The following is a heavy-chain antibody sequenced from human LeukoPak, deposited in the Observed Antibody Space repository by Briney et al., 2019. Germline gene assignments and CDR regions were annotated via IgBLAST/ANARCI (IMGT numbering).Heavy chain of an antibody. CDR3: ARVRQYYDSSGYYGY. Sequence: ASVKVSCKASGYTFTGYYMHWVRQAPGQGLEWMGRINPNSGGTNYAQKFQGRVTMTRDTSISTAYMELNRLRSDDTAVYYCARVRQYYDSSGYYGYWGQGTLVTVSS. CDR2: INPNSGGT. D-gene: IGHD3-22*01. V-gene: IGHV1-2*06. CDR1: GYTFTGYY. J-gene: IGHJ4*02.